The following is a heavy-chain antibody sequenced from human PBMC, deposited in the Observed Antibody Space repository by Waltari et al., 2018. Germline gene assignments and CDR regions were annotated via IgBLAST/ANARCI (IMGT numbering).Heavy chain of an antibody. CDR3: ARERVSIAVALDY. Sequence: QVQLQESGPGLVKPSETLSLTCAVSGYSISSGYSWGWIRQPPGKGLEWIGSIYHSGSTYYNPSLKSRVTISVDTSKNQFSRKLSSVTAADTAVYYCARERVSIAVALDYWGQGTLVTVSS. CDR1: GYSISSGYS. V-gene: IGHV4-38-2*02. CDR2: IYHSGST. D-gene: IGHD6-19*01. J-gene: IGHJ4*02.